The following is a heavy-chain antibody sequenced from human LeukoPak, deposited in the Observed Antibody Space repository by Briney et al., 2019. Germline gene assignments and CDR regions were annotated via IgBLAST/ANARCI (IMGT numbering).Heavy chain of an antibody. Sequence: GGSLRLSCAASGFTFSSYWMHWVRQAPGKGLVWVSRINSDGSSTSYADSVKGRFTISRDNAKNTLYLQMNSLRAVDTAVYYCAKRPYGSGSLDYWGQGTLVTVSS. V-gene: IGHV3-74*01. J-gene: IGHJ4*02. CDR2: INSDGSST. CDR1: GFTFSSYW. CDR3: AKRPYGSGSLDY. D-gene: IGHD3-10*01.